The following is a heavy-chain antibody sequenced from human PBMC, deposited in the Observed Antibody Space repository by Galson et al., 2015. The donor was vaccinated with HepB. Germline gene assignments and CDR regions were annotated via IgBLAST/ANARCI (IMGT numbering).Heavy chain of an antibody. V-gene: IGHV3-11*04. Sequence: SLRLSCAASGFTFSDYYMSWIRQAPGKGLEWVSYISSSGSTIYYADSVKGRFTISRDNAKNSLYLQMNSLRAADTAVYYCARGFPYSSSWYPDWFDPWGQGTLVTVSS. J-gene: IGHJ5*02. CDR2: ISSSGSTI. D-gene: IGHD6-13*01. CDR3: ARGFPYSSSWYPDWFDP. CDR1: GFTFSDYY.